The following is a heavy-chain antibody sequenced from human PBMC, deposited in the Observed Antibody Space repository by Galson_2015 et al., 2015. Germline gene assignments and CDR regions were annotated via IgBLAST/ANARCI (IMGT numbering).Heavy chain of an antibody. CDR3: ARDLDY. Sequence: SLRLSCAASGFTFSTYSMTWFRQPPGKGLEWVSLITVSSRSIYSADSVKGRFTISRDDAKRSLYLEMSSLREEDTAVYYCARDLDYWGRGTLVTVSS. J-gene: IGHJ4*02. CDR2: ITVSSRSI. CDR1: GFTFSTYS. V-gene: IGHV3-48*02.